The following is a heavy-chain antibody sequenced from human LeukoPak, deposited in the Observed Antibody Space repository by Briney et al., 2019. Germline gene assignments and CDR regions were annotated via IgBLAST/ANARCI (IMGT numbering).Heavy chain of an antibody. CDR3: ARGRRSSSWVYYFDY. CDR2: IYYSGST. V-gene: IGHV4-59*01. D-gene: IGHD6-13*01. CDR1: GGSISSYY. J-gene: IGHJ4*02. Sequence: SETLSLTCTVSGGSISSYYWSWIRQPPGKGLEWIGYIYYSGSTNYNPSLKSRVTISVDTSKNQFSLKLSSVTAADTAVYYCARGRRSSSWVYYFDYWGQGTLVTVSS.